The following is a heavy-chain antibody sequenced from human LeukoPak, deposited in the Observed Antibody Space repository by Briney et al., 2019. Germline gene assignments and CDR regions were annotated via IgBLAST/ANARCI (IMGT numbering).Heavy chain of an antibody. V-gene: IGHV4-34*01. D-gene: IGHD6-19*01. CDR3: ARGLLYSSGWYHGGLGY. CDR1: GGSFSGYY. Sequence: PSETLSLTCAVYGGSFSGYYWSWIRQPPGKGLEWIGEINHSGSTNYNPSLKSRVTISVDTSKNQFSLKLSSVTAADTAVYYCARGLLYSSGWYHGGLGYWGQGTLVTVSS. CDR2: INHSGST. J-gene: IGHJ4*02.